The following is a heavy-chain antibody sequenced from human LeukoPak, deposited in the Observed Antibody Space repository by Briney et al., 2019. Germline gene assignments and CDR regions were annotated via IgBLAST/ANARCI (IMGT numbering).Heavy chain of an antibody. Sequence: SETLSLTCAVYGGSFYGGSFSGYYWSWIRQPPEKGLEWIGEINHSGSTNYNPSFKSRVTMSVDTSKNQFSLKLNSVTAADTAVYYCASYGSGSYRFDPWGQGTLVTVSS. CDR2: INHSGST. V-gene: IGHV4-34*10. D-gene: IGHD3-10*01. CDR3: ASYGSGSYRFDP. J-gene: IGHJ5*02. CDR1: GGSFSGYY.